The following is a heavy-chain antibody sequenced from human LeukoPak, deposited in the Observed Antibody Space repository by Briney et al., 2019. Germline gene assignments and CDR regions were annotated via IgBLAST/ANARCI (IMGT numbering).Heavy chain of an antibody. V-gene: IGHV4-31*03. J-gene: IGHJ4*02. CDR2: IYYSGST. Sequence: PSETLSLTCTVSGGSISSGGYYWSWIRQPPGKGLEWIGYIYYSGSTYYNPSLKSRVTISVDTSKNQFSLKLSSVTAADTAVYYCARVRQAGYDYVWGSHDYWGQGTLVTVSS. D-gene: IGHD3-16*01. CDR1: GGSISSGGYY. CDR3: ARVRQAGYDYVWGSHDY.